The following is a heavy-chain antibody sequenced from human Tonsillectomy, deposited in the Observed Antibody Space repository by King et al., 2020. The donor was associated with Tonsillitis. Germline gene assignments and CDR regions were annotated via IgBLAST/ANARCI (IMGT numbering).Heavy chain of an antibody. V-gene: IGHV2-26*01. CDR3: ARMHMNCTSINCYPFFDC. CDR2: IFSNDEK. D-gene: IGHD2-2*01. J-gene: IGHJ4*02. Sequence: TLKESGPVLVKPTETLTLTCTVSGFSLSNVGMGVSWIRQPPGKALEWLALIFSNDEKSYSTSLKSRLTISKDTSRSQVVLTMTNMDPVDTATYFCARMHMNCTSINCYPFFDCWGQGTLVTVSS. CDR1: GFSLSNVGMG.